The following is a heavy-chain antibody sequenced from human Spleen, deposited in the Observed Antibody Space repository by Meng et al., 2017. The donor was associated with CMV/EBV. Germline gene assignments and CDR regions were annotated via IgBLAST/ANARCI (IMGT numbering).Heavy chain of an antibody. CDR1: GYTFTDYY. D-gene: IGHD2-21*01. Sequence: ASVKVSCKASGYTFTDYYIHWVRQAPGQGLEWMGWINPNSGGTHYTQKFQGRVTMTRDTSISTAYMEVTRLRSDDTAVYYCARVVLAYCGGDCSWDYWGQGTLVTVSS. CDR3: ARVVLAYCGGDCSWDY. V-gene: IGHV1-2*02. CDR2: INPNSGGT. J-gene: IGHJ4*02.